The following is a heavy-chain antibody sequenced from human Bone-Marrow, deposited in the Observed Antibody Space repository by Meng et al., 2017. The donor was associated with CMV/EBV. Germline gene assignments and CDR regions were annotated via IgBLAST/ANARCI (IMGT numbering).Heavy chain of an antibody. CDR3: ARGGVSGRTTSAFDF. CDR2: INWNGGST. D-gene: IGHD3-16*01. Sequence: GGSLRLSCAASGFTFDNYDLSWVRQVPGKGLEWVAGINWNGGSTAYAESAKGRFTISRDNAKGSLYLQMNSLGAEDTALYYCARGGVSGRTTSAFDFWGHGNRVTVAS. J-gene: IGHJ4*01. V-gene: IGHV3-20*04. CDR1: GFTFDNYD.